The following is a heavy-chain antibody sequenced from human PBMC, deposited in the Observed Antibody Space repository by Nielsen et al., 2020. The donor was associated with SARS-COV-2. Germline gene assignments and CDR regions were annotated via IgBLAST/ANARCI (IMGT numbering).Heavy chain of an antibody. V-gene: IGHV3-9*01. J-gene: IGHJ6*01. CDR1: GFTFDDYA. Sequence: SLKISCAASGFTFDDYAMHWVRQAPGKGLEWVSGISWNSGSIGYADSVKGLFTISRDNAKNSLYLQMNSLHQGPIGLPPGTLLQEHLWG. CDR2: ISWNSGSI. CDR3: TLLQEHL.